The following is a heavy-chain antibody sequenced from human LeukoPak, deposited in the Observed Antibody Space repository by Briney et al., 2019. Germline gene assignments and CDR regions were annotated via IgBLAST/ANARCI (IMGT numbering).Heavy chain of an antibody. D-gene: IGHD6-13*01. V-gene: IGHV1-46*01. CDR2: INPSGGST. CDR3: AAAPPGTFMDV. J-gene: IGHJ6*02. CDR1: GYTFTSYY. Sequence: ASVKVSCKASGYTFTSYYMHWVRQAPGQGLEWMGIINPSGGSTSYAQKFQGRVTMTRDTSTSTVYMELSSLRSEDTAVYYCAAAPPGTFMDVWGQGTTVTVSS.